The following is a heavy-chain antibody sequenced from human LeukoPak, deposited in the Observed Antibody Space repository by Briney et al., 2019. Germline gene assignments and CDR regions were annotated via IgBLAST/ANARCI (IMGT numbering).Heavy chain of an antibody. V-gene: IGHV3-74*01. CDR1: GFTFSSYW. CDR3: ARGLLGVGATGTDY. J-gene: IGHJ4*02. D-gene: IGHD1-26*01. Sequence: GGSLRLSCAASGFTFSSYWMHWVRQAPGKGLVWVSRINSDGSSTSYADSVKDRFTISRDNAKNTLYLQMNSLRAEDTAVYYCARGLLGVGATGTDYWGQGTLVTVSS. CDR2: INSDGSST.